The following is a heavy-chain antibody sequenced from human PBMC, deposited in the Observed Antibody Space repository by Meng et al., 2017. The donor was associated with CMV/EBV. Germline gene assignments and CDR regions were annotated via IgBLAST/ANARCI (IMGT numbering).Heavy chain of an antibody. D-gene: IGHD1-14*01. CDR1: GGSISSGDYY. CDR3: ARVTSRVAGAFDY. V-gene: IGHV4-30-4*08. CDR2: IYYSGST. Sequence: QRQESGQGLVKPYQHLSLTCTVSGGSISSGDYYWSWIRQPPGKGLEWIGYIYYSGSTYYNPSLKSRVTISVDTSKNQFSLKLSSVTAADTAVYYCARVTSRVAGAFDYWGQGTLVTVSS. J-gene: IGHJ4*02.